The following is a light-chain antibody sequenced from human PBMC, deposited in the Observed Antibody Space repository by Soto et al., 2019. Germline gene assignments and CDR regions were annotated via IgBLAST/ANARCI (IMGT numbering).Light chain of an antibody. J-gene: IGLJ2*01. Sequence: QSVLTQPPSVSGAPGQRVTISCTGSSSNIGADYDVHWYQQIPGKAPKLLIYGNINRPSGVPDRFSGSKSGTSASLVISGLRSEDEADYYCAAWDNSLSGVVFGGGTKLTVL. CDR3: AAWDNSLSGVV. V-gene: IGLV1-40*01. CDR1: SSNIGADYD. CDR2: GNI.